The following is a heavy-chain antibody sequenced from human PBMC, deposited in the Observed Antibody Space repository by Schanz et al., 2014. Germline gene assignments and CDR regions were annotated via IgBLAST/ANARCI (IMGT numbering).Heavy chain of an antibody. CDR3: ARAGYCTSVSCSLFVSDY. CDR2: ISGGGGTT. Sequence: VQLVESGGGVVQPGRSLRLSCAASGFTFSSYGMHWVRQAPGKGLEWVSAISGGGGTTYYTDSVKGRFTISRDNSKSTLYLQMNSLRAEDTAVYYCARAGYCTSVSCSLFVSDYWGQGTLVTVSS. J-gene: IGHJ4*02. CDR1: GFTFSSYG. V-gene: IGHV3-23*04. D-gene: IGHD2-2*03.